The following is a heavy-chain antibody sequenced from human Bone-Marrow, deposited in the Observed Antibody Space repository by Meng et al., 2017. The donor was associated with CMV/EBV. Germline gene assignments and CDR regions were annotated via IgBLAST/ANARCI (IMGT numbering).Heavy chain of an antibody. D-gene: IGHD2-2*01. Sequence: SETLSLTCTVSGGSISSSSYYWGWIRQPPGKGLEWIGSIYYSGSTYYNPSLKSRVTISVDTSKNQFSLKLSSVTAADTAVYYCARDYCSSTSCYYYFDYWGQGTLVTVSS. CDR1: GGSISSSSYY. CDR3: ARDYCSSTSCYYYFDY. J-gene: IGHJ4*02. V-gene: IGHV4-39*07. CDR2: IYYSGST.